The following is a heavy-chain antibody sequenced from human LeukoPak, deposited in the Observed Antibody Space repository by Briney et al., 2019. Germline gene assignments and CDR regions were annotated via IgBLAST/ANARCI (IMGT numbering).Heavy chain of an antibody. Sequence: GESLKISCKVSGYNFDTNWIGWVRQMPGKGLEWMGIIYPGDSDTRYSPSFQGQVTISADKSISTAYLQWSSLKASDTAMYYCAREVGEPGIDYWGQGTLVTVSS. J-gene: IGHJ4*02. V-gene: IGHV5-51*01. CDR2: IYPGDSDT. CDR1: GYNFDTNW. D-gene: IGHD3-16*01. CDR3: AREVGEPGIDY.